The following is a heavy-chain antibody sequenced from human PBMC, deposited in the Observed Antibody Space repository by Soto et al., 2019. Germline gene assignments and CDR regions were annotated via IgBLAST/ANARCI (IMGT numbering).Heavy chain of an antibody. CDR2: INPMLGVA. V-gene: IGHV1-69*10. CDR1: GGSFSSLV. J-gene: IGHJ5*02. Sequence: SVKVSCKASGGSFSSLVVSWLRQAPGQGPEWMGGINPMLGVANFAQKFQDRVTITADESTTTAYMELSSLRSEDTAVYYCARGPAQFDPWGQGTLVT. D-gene: IGHD2-2*01. CDR3: ARGPAQFDP.